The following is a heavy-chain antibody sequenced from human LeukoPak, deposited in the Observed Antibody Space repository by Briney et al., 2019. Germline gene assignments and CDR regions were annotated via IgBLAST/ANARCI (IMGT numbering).Heavy chain of an antibody. V-gene: IGHV3-21*01. D-gene: IGHD5-12*01. Sequence: GGSLRLSCAASGFTFSSYSMNWVRQAPGKGLEWVSSISSSSGYIYHADSVQGRFTISRDNAKNSLYLQMNSLRAEDTAVYYCARSSGYDWNYYYYYMGVWGKGTTVTVSS. CDR2: ISSSSGYI. CDR3: ARSSGYDWNYYYYYMGV. CDR1: GFTFSSYS. J-gene: IGHJ6*03.